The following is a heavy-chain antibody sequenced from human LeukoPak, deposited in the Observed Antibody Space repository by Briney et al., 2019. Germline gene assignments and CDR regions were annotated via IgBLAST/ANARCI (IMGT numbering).Heavy chain of an antibody. Sequence: PSETLSLTCTVSGGSISSYYWGWIRQPPGKGLEWFGYIYYSGSTNYNPSLKSRANTSVDTSKNQLSLTLSSVTAADTAVYYCARWDLERRPNYWYFDLWGRGTLVTVSS. CDR2: IYYSGST. D-gene: IGHD1-1*01. J-gene: IGHJ2*01. V-gene: IGHV4-59*01. CDR3: ARWDLERRPNYWYFDL. CDR1: GGSISSYY.